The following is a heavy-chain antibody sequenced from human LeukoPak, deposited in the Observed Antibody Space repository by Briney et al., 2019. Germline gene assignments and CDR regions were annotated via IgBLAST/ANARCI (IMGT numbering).Heavy chain of an antibody. CDR1: GFTFSSYV. Sequence: PGGSLRLSCAASGFTFSSYVMHWVRQAPGKGLEWVAIISYDGSNEYYADSVKGRFTISRDNSKNTLYLQMNSLRAEDTAVYYCSRGRSTTIFGPEYFQHWGQGTLVTVSS. D-gene: IGHD3-3*01. CDR2: ISYDGSNE. CDR3: SRGRSTTIFGPEYFQH. J-gene: IGHJ1*01. V-gene: IGHV3-30*04.